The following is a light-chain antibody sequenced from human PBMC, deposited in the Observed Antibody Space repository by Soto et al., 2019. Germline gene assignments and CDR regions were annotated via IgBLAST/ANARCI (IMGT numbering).Light chain of an antibody. Sequence: QSALTQPPSASGSPGQSVTISCTGTSSDVGGYNYVSWYQQHPGKAPKLMIYEVTKRPSGAPDRFSGSKSGNTASLTVSGLQAEDEADYYCSSYAGSPVLFGGGTKLTVL. CDR1: SSDVGGYNY. CDR3: SSYAGSPVL. V-gene: IGLV2-8*01. CDR2: EVT. J-gene: IGLJ2*01.